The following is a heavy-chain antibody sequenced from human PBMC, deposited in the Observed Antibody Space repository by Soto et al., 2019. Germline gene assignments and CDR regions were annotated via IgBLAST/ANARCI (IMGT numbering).Heavy chain of an antibody. J-gene: IGHJ4*02. CDR1: GYTFTSYD. V-gene: IGHV1-8*01. CDR2: MNPNSGNT. Sequence: QVQLVQSGAEVKKPGASVKVSCKASGYTFTSYDINWVRQATGQGLEWMGWMNPNSGNTAYAQKFQGRVTMTRNTXICXAYMELSSLRSEDTAVYYCARERGCSGGSCYFFDYWGQGTLVTVSS. D-gene: IGHD2-15*01. CDR3: ARERGCSGGSCYFFDY.